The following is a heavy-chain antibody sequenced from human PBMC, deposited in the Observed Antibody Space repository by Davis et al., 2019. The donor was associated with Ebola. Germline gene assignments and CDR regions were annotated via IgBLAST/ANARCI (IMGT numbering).Heavy chain of an antibody. CDR2: INHSGST. Sequence: PSETLSLTCAVYGGSFSGYYWSWIRQPPGKGLEWIGEINHSGSTNYNPSLKSRVTISVDTSKNQFSLKLSSVTAADTAVYYCARVLLGGYYNHYYYYMDVWGKGTTVTVSS. CDR1: GGSFSGYY. V-gene: IGHV4-34*01. CDR3: ARVLLGGYYNHYYYYMDV. J-gene: IGHJ6*03. D-gene: IGHD3-3*01.